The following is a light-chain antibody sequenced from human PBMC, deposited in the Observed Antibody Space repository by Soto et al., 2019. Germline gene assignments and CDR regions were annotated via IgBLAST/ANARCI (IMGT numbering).Light chain of an antibody. J-gene: IGKJ4*01. V-gene: IGKV3-20*01. CDR2: GAS. CDR1: ESISSSY. CDR3: QQYGSSLPVT. Sequence: ETVLTQSPGTLSFSPGERATLSCRASESISSSYLAWYQQKPGQAPRLLIYGASSGATGIPDRLSGSGSGTDFTLTISRLEPEDFAVYYCQQYGSSLPVTFGGGTKV.